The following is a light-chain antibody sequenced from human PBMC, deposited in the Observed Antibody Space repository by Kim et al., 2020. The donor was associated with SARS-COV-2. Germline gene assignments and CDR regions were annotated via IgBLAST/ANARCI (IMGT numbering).Light chain of an antibody. V-gene: IGKV1-39*01. CDR3: QQSYSTLS. Sequence: LAASVGDRVTITCRASQRVGNYVNWYQQKPGRAPNLLIYSASTLQSGVPSRFRGSGSGTDFTLTISSLQPEDFATYYCQQSYSTLSFGGGTKLEI. J-gene: IGKJ4*01. CDR2: SAS. CDR1: QRVGNY.